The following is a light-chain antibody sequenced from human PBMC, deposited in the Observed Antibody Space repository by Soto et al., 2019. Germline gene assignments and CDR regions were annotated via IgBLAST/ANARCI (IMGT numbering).Light chain of an antibody. CDR2: YAS. CDR3: QQYNNWWT. J-gene: IGKJ1*01. CDR1: QSVSSF. Sequence: EIVLTQSPATLSLSPGERATLSCRASQSVSSFLAWYQQKPGQAPRLLIYYASNRATGVPARFSGSGSGTDFTLTISSLEPEDFAVYYCQQYNNWWTFGQGTKVEIK. V-gene: IGKV3-11*01.